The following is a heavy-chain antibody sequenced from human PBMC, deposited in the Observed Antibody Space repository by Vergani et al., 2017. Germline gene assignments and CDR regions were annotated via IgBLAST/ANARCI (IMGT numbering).Heavy chain of an antibody. Sequence: QVQLVQSGAEVKKPGSSVKVSCKASGGTFSSYAISWVRQAPGQGLEWMGGIIPIFGTANYAQKFQGRVTITADKSTSTAYMELSSLRAEDKAVYYCARDPTAPMIVVVPYYFDYWGQGTLVTVSS. D-gene: IGHD3-22*01. CDR1: GGTFSSYA. CDR3: ARDPTAPMIVVVPYYFDY. J-gene: IGHJ4*02. CDR2: IIPIFGTA. V-gene: IGHV1-69*06.